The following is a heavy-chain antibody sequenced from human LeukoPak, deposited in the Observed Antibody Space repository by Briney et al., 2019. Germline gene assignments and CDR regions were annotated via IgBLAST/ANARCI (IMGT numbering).Heavy chain of an antibody. D-gene: IGHD3-22*01. J-gene: IGHJ4*02. CDR3: ARTDYYDSSGSPSDY. V-gene: IGHV1-3*01. CDR2: INAGNGNT. CDR1: GYTFTSYA. Sequence: ASVKVSCKASGYTFTSYAMHWVRQAPGQRLEWMGWINAGNGNTKYSQKFQGRVTITRDTSTSTAYMELRSLRSDDTAVYYCARTDYYDSSGSPSDYWGQGTLVTVSS.